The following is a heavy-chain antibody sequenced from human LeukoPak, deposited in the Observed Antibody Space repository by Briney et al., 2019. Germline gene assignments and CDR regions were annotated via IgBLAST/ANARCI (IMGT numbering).Heavy chain of an antibody. J-gene: IGHJ4*02. CDR1: GGSISSSSYY. D-gene: IGHD3-22*01. CDR2: IYYSGST. Sequence: KPSETLSLTCTVSGGSISSSSYYWGWIRQPPGKGLEWIGSIYYSGSTYYNPSLKSRVTISVDTSKSQFSLKLSSVTAADTAVYYYASYYDSSGYYADYWGQGTLVTVSS. V-gene: IGHV4-39*01. CDR3: ASYYDSSGYYADY.